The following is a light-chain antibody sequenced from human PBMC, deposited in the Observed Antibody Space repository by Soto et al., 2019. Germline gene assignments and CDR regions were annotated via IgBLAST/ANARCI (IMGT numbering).Light chain of an antibody. J-gene: IGKJ4*01. CDR3: QQVESYPST. V-gene: IGKV1-9*01. Sequence: IQLTQTPSSLSASVGDRVTITCRASQGISSFLAWYQQKPGKAPKLLIYAASSLHSGVPSRFSGSGFGTDFTLTITSLQPEDFATYYCQQVESYPSTFGGGTKVEMK. CDR1: QGISSF. CDR2: AAS.